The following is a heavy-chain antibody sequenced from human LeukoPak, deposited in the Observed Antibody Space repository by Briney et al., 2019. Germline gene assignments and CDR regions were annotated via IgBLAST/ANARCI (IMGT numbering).Heavy chain of an antibody. CDR3: ARDHPYCSSTSCYPLFFDY. CDR1: GFSFSSYS. Sequence: PGGSLRLSCAASGFSFSSYSMKWVRQAPGKGLEWVSSISSSSNYIYYADSVKGRLTISRDNAKNSLYLQMNSLRAEDTAVYYCARDHPYCSSTSCYPLFFDYWGQGTLVTVSS. J-gene: IGHJ4*02. CDR2: ISSSSNYI. D-gene: IGHD2-2*01. V-gene: IGHV3-21*01.